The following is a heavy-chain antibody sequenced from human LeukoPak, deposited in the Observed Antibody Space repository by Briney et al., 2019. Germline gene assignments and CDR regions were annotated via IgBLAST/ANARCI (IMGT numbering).Heavy chain of an antibody. Sequence: SETLSLTCAVYGGSFSGYYWSWIRQPPGKGLESIGEINHSGSTNYNPSLKSRVTISVDTSKNQFSLKLSSVTAADTAVYYCARAYGSGSPIDYWGQGTLVTVSS. V-gene: IGHV4-34*01. CDR3: ARAYGSGSPIDY. D-gene: IGHD3-10*01. J-gene: IGHJ4*02. CDR2: INHSGST. CDR1: GGSFSGYY.